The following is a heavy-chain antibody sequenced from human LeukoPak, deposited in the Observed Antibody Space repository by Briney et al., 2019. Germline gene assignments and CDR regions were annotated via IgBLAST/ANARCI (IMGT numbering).Heavy chain of an antibody. CDR2: IAPLFGTA. J-gene: IGHJ4*02. CDR1: GDIFSSYA. Sequence: SVKVSCKASGDIFSSYAISWVRQAPGQGLEWMGGIAPLFGTATYVQKFQDRVTITADKSTNIVYMELSSLRSDDTAVYYCARDTNGYNYGPSPLDYWGQGSLVTVSS. V-gene: IGHV1-69*06. D-gene: IGHD5-18*01. CDR3: ARDTNGYNYGPSPLDY.